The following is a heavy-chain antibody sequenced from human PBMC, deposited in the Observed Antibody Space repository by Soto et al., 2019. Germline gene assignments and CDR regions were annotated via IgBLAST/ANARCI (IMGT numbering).Heavy chain of an antibody. CDR3: AKGHGGYFDWSTQYGMDV. CDR1: GFTFSSYG. J-gene: IGHJ6*02. V-gene: IGHV3-30*18. Sequence: QVQLVESGGGVVQPGRSLRLSCAASGFTFSSYGMHWVRQAPGKGLEWVAVISYDGSNKYYADSVKGRFTISRDNSKNTXSLQMNSLRAEDTAVYYCAKGHGGYFDWSTQYGMDVWGQGTTVTVSS. D-gene: IGHD3-9*01. CDR2: ISYDGSNK.